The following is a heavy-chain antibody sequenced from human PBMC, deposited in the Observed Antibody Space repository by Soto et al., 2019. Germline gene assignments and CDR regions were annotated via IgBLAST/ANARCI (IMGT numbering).Heavy chain of an antibody. J-gene: IGHJ4*02. Sequence: QVQLVQSGAEVKKPGSSVNVSCKASGGTFSSYAISWVRQAPGQGLEWMGGIIPIFGTANYAQKFQGRVTITADESTSTAYMELSSLRSEDTAVYYCARDPHDKYCGGDCYSDYWGQGTLVTVSS. V-gene: IGHV1-69*01. CDR1: GGTFSSYA. CDR2: IIPIFGTA. D-gene: IGHD2-21*02. CDR3: ARDPHDKYCGGDCYSDY.